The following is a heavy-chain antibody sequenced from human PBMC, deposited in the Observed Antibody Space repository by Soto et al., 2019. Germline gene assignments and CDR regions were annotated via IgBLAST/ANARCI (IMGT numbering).Heavy chain of an antibody. J-gene: IGHJ4*02. CDR3: ATYTSDGGGRGY. Sequence: QVQLQESGPGLVKPSETLSLTCTVSGASISRDHWNWIRQPPGKGLEWIGEYSGRTNYNPSLKSRVTLSVDTSKNQFSLKLSSVTAADTAVYFCATYTSDGGGRGYWGQGTLVTVSS. CDR2: EYSGRT. CDR1: GASISRDH. V-gene: IGHV4-59*08. D-gene: IGHD3-16*01.